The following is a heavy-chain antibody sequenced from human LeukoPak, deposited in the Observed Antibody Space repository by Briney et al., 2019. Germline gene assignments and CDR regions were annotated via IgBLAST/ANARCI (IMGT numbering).Heavy chain of an antibody. J-gene: IGHJ4*02. Sequence: GESLRLSCAASGFTFSSYGMHWVRQAPGKGLEWVAVIWYDGSNKYYADSVKGRFTISRDNSKNTLYLQMNSLRAEDTAVYYCARDRWLEGALDYWGQGTLVTVSS. D-gene: IGHD6-19*01. CDR2: IWYDGSNK. CDR1: GFTFSSYG. CDR3: ARDRWLEGALDY. V-gene: IGHV3-33*01.